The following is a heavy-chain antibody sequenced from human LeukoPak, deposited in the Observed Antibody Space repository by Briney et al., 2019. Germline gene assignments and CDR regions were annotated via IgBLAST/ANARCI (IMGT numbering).Heavy chain of an antibody. CDR2: INPNSGGT. CDR1: GYTFTSYG. J-gene: IGHJ3*02. V-gene: IGHV1-2*06. CDR3: ARGRSAFDI. Sequence: ASVKVSCKASGYTFTSYGISWVRQAPGQGLEWMGRINPNSGGTNYAQKFQGRVTMTRDTSISTAYMELSRLRSDDTAVYYCARGRSAFDIWGQGTMVTVSS.